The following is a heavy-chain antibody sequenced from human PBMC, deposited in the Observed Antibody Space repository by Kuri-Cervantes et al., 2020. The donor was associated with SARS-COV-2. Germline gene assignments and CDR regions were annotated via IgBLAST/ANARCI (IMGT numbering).Heavy chain of an antibody. J-gene: IGHJ5*02. Sequence: SVKVSCKASGFTFTSSAVQWVRQARGQRLEWIGWIVVGSGNTNYAQKFQGRVTMTRDTSTSTVYMELSSLRSEDTAVYYCAREGGATLNWFDPWGQGTLVTVSS. CDR2: IVVGSGNT. D-gene: IGHD1-26*01. CDR1: GFTFTSSA. CDR3: AREGGATLNWFDP. V-gene: IGHV1-58*01.